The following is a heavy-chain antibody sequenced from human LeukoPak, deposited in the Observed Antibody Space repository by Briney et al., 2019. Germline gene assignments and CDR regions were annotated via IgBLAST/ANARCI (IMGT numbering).Heavy chain of an antibody. CDR2: ISSSGSTI. J-gene: IGHJ4*02. D-gene: IGHD2-21*01. CDR3: AMGLGWLLPPDY. Sequence: PGGSLRLSCAASGFTFSSYEMNWVRQAPGKGLEWVSYISSSGSTIYYADSVKGRFTISRDNAKNSLYLQMNSLRAEDTAVYYCAMGLGWLLPPDYWGQGTLVTVSS. V-gene: IGHV3-48*03. CDR1: GFTFSSYE.